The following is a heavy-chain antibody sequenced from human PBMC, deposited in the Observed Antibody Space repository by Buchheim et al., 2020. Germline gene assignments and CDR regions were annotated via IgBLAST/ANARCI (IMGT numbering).Heavy chain of an antibody. Sequence: QVQLVQSGAEVKKPGASVTVSCKASGYTFSTYDINWVRQAAGQGLEWVGWMSPNSGNTGYAQKFQGRVTMTRDTSRSTAYMEVRSLRSDDTAVYYCARVRYYYDSSGYPDRTFDYWGQGNL. J-gene: IGHJ4*02. CDR3: ARVRYYYDSSGYPDRTFDY. V-gene: IGHV1-8*01. CDR2: MSPNSGNT. D-gene: IGHD3-22*01. CDR1: GYTFSTYD.